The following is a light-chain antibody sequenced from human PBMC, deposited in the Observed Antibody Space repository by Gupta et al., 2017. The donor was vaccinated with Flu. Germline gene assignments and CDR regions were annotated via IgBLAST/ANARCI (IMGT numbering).Light chain of an antibody. J-gene: IGKJ2*01. CDR1: QSVNIY. CDR3: QQYGTSPT. CDR2: GAT. Sequence: PGERATLSCRASQSVNIYLGWYQQKPGQAPRLLISGATSRATGIPDRCSGGGSRTDFALTISRLEPDDFAVYFCQQYGTSPTFGQGTKLEIK. V-gene: IGKV3-20*01.